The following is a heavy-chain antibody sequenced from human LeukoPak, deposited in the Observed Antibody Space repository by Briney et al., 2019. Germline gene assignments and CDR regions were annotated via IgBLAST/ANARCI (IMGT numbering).Heavy chain of an antibody. Sequence: GGSLRLSCAASGFTFSSYGMHWVRQAPGKGLEWVAVISYDGSNKYYADSVKGRFTISRDNSKNTLYLQMNSLRAEDTAVYYCARDGGYSYGYNWGQGTLVTVSS. J-gene: IGHJ4*02. CDR2: ISYDGSNK. CDR3: ARDGGYSYGYN. CDR1: GFTFSSYG. V-gene: IGHV3-30*19. D-gene: IGHD5-18*01.